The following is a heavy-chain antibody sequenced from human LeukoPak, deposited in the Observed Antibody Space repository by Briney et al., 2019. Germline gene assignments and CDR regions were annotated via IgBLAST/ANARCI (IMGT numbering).Heavy chain of an antibody. CDR2: IYYSGST. Sequence: PSQTLSLTCTVSGGSITSSSYYWGWLRDPPGKGLEGTGRIYYSGSTYYNPSLKSRVTISVDTSMTQVSLKRSSVTAADTAVYYCARHPAVLRFLEWLYNWLDPWGQGTLVTVSS. V-gene: IGHV4-39*01. D-gene: IGHD3-3*01. CDR3: ARHPAVLRFLEWLYNWLDP. J-gene: IGHJ5*02. CDR1: GGSITSSSYY.